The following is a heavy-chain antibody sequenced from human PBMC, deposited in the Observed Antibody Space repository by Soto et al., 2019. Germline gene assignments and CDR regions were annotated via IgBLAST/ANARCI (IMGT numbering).Heavy chain of an antibody. V-gene: IGHV3-48*03. J-gene: IGHJ4*02. CDR2: ISTGGSSI. D-gene: IGHD3-16*01. CDR3: ARGGRRRYFDY. CDR1: EFIFSSFE. Sequence: GGCLRLSCAASEFIFSSFEMNWVRQAPGKGLEWVSYISTGGSSIYYADSVKGRFTMSRDNAKNLLYLQMNSLRAEDTAVYYGARGGRRRYFDYWGQGTRVTV.